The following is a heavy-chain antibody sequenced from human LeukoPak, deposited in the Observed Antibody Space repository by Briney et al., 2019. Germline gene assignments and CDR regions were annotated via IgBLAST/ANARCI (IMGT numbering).Heavy chain of an antibody. Sequence: SETLSLTCAVYGGSFSGYYWSWIRQPPGKGLEWIGEINHSGSTNYNPSLKSRVTISVDTSKNQFSLKLSSVTAADTAVYYCARGQIRFLEWLLCGNWFDPWGQGTLVTVSS. CDR2: INHSGST. J-gene: IGHJ5*02. CDR1: GGSFSGYY. V-gene: IGHV4-34*01. CDR3: ARGQIRFLEWLLCGNWFDP. D-gene: IGHD3-3*01.